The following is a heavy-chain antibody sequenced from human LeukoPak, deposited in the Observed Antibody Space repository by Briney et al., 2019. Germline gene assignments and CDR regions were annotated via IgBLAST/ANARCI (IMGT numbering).Heavy chain of an antibody. V-gene: IGHV3-30*14. CDR1: GFTFSSYA. CDR3: ARDGSYYYDSSGYGYDAFDI. D-gene: IGHD3-22*01. J-gene: IGHJ3*02. CDR2: ISYDGSNK. Sequence: GGSLRLSCAASGFTFSSYAMHWVRQAPGKGLEWVAVISYDGSNKYYADSVKGRFTISRDNSKNTLYLQMNSLRAEDTAVYYCARDGSYYYDSSGYGYDAFDIWGQGTMVTVSS.